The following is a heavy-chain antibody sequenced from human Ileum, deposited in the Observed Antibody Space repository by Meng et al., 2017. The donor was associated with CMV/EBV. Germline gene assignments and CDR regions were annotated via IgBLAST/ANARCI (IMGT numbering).Heavy chain of an antibody. V-gene: IGHV3-7*01. CDR1: GFTFSSYW. J-gene: IGHJ6*02. D-gene: IGHD1-26*01. CDR2: INQDGSER. Sequence: GGSLRLSCAASGFTFSSYWMTWVRQAPGKGLEWVANINQDGSERYYVDSVKGRFTISRDNAKNTLDLQMNSLRAEDTAVYYCAKDRHSGSYGGMDVWGQGTTVTVSS. CDR3: AKDRHSGSYGGMDV.